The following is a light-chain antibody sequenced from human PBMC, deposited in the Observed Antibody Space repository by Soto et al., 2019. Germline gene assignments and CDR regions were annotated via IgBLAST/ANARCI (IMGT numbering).Light chain of an antibody. Sequence: EIVLTQSPATLSLSPGESATLSCRASQRVYSNLAWYQQRPGQAPRLLIYGASTRATGIPARFSGSGSGTDFTLTISRLEPEDFAVYYCQQYGSSPLTFGGGTKVDI. CDR2: GAS. V-gene: IGKV3-20*01. CDR3: QQYGSSPLT. J-gene: IGKJ4*01. CDR1: QRVYSN.